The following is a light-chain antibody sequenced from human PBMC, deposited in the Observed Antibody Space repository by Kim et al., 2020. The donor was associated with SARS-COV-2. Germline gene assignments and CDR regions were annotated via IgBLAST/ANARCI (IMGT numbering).Light chain of an antibody. CDR3: QQYHNIPRT. CDR1: QSLLHSSTSQNS. Sequence: DIVLTQSPESLAVSLGERATINYKASQSLLHSSTSQNSLAWYQQKSGQPPKLLIYWASTRKSGVPERFSGSGSATDFTLTIASLQAEDVAVYYCQQYHNIPRTFGQGTKVDIK. V-gene: IGKV4-1*01. CDR2: WAS. J-gene: IGKJ1*01.